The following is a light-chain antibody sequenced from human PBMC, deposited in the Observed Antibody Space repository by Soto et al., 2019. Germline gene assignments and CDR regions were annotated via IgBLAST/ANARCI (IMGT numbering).Light chain of an antibody. CDR2: QIS. CDR3: VQLSQFPRT. V-gene: IGKV2-24*01. J-gene: IGKJ1*01. CDR1: QSPVHSDVNTY. Sequence: DIVMTQTPPSSPVTLGQPASISCRSSQSPVHSDVNTYLSCLQQRPGQPPRPLIYQISNRFSGVRDRFSGSGAGTDFTLKISRVEAEDVGIYSCVQLSQFPRTFGQGTKVEIK.